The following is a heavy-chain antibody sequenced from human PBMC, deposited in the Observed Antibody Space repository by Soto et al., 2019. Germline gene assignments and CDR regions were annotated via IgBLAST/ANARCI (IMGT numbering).Heavy chain of an antibody. CDR3: ARGDSGSYFDY. CDR2: ISHSGRA. CDR1: NGSFSGYY. Sequence: QVQLHQWGAGLLKPSETLSLTCAVYNGSFSGYYWTWIRQPPGKGLEWIGEISHSGRADYNESLKSRVTISVDKSKNQSSLKVNSVTAADTAVYYCARGDSGSYFDYWGQGTLVTVSS. J-gene: IGHJ4*02. D-gene: IGHD1-26*01. V-gene: IGHV4-34*01.